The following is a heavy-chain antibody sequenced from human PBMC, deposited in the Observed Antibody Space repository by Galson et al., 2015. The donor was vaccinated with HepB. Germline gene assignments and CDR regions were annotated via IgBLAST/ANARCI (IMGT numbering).Heavy chain of an antibody. CDR1: GFTLSTYW. CDR2: IDRDGSST. D-gene: IGHD3-10*01. V-gene: IGHV3-74*01. J-gene: IGHJ4*02. Sequence: SLRLSCAASGFTLSTYWMHWVRHVPGKGLVWVSRIDRDGSSTNYADSVKGRFTISRDNTKNTLYLQMNSLRAEDTAVYYCARVIFGSGSPLDSWGQGTLVTVSS. CDR3: ARVIFGSGSPLDS.